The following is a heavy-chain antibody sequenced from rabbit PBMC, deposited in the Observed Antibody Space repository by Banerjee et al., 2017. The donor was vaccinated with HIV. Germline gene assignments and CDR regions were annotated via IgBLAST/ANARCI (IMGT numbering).Heavy chain of an antibody. Sequence: EESGGDLVQPEGSLTLTCKASGFDFSGYGVSWVRQAPGKGLEWIGYIDPIFGKTYYARWVNGRLTISSHNAQKTLYLQLTSLTAADTATYFCAREGGGTYYPYFSLWGPGTLVTVS. CDR3: AREGGGTYYPYFSL. D-gene: IGHD8-1*01. CDR1: GFDFSGYG. V-gene: IGHV1S47*01. CDR2: IDPIFGKT. J-gene: IGHJ4*01.